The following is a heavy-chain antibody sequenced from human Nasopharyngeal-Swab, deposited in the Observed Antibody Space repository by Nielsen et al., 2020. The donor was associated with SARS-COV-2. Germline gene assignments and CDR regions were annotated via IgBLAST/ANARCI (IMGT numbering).Heavy chain of an antibody. CDR2: IRSKAYGGTT. Sequence: GESLKISCTASGFTFGDYAMSWVRQAPGKGLEWVGFIRSKAYGGTTEYAASVKGRFTISRDDSKSIAYLQMNSLKTEDTAVYYCTREVRGSYLRDPNRNWFEPWGQGNLGTVSS. CDR1: GFTFGDYA. CDR3: TREVRGSYLRDPNRNWFEP. D-gene: IGHD1-26*01. V-gene: IGHV3-49*04. J-gene: IGHJ5*02.